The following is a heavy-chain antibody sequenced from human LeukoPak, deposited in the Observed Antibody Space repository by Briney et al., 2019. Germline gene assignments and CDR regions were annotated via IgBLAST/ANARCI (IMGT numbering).Heavy chain of an antibody. D-gene: IGHD3-10*01. CDR3: AKEGRITMVRGVISYGMDV. V-gene: IGHV3-30*18. Sequence: GRSLRLSCAASGFTFSSYGMHWVRQAPGKGLEWVAVISYDGSNKYYADSVKGRFTISRDNSKNTLYLQMNSLRAEDTAVYYCAKEGRITMVRGVISYGMDVWGQGTTVNVSS. J-gene: IGHJ6*02. CDR1: GFTFSSYG. CDR2: ISYDGSNK.